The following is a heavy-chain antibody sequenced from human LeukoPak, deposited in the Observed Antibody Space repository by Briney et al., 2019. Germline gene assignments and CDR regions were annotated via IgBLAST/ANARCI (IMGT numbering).Heavy chain of an antibody. J-gene: IGHJ3*02. CDR3: AREVLRAFDI. V-gene: IGHV4-59*12. CDR2: IYHSGST. Sequence: SETLSLTCTVSGGSISSYYWSWIRQPAGKGLEWIGYIYHSGSTYYNPSLKSRVTISVDRSKNQFSLKLSSVTAADTAVYYCAREVLRAFDIWGQGTMVTVSS. CDR1: GGSISSYY.